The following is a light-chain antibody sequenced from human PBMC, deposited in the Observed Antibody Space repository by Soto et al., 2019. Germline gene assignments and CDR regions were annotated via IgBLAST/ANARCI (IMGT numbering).Light chain of an antibody. CDR1: QPINTY. V-gene: IGKV3-11*01. CDR2: DAS. CDR3: HHRSNWPPEDT. Sequence: EVLLTQSPATLSFTPGESATLSCRASQPINTYLGWYQQKSGQSPRLLIYDASNRAADIPARFSASGFGTDFTLTISSLKPEDFGTYYRHHRSNWPPEDTFGQGTKLEI. J-gene: IGKJ2*01.